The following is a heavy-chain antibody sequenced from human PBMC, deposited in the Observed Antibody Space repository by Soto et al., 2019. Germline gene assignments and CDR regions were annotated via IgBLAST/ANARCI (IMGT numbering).Heavy chain of an antibody. CDR1: GFTFSSND. CDR2: IYSGGST. Sequence: EVQLVESGGGLIKPGGSLRLSCAASGFTFSSNDMNWVRQAPGKGLEWVSLIYSGGSTYYADSVKGRFTISRDNSKNTLYLQMSSQRDEDTAVYYCATRPLLPGAPWGQGTMVTVSS. D-gene: IGHD3-22*01. V-gene: IGHV3-53*01. CDR3: ATRPLLPGAP. J-gene: IGHJ3*01.